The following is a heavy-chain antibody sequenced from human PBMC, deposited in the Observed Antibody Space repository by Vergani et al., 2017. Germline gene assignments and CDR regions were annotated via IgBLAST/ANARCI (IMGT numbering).Heavy chain of an antibody. CDR3: ARVRYYDSPSSGKNYYYYYYMDV. CDR2: IYTSGST. V-gene: IGHV4-4*07. Sequence: QVQLQESGPGLVKPSETLSLTCTVSGGSISSYYWSWIRQPAGKGLEWIGRIYTSGSTNYNPSLKSRVTMSVDTSKNQFSLKLSSVTAADTAVYYCARVRYYDSPSSGKNYYYYYYMDVWGKGTTVTVSS. J-gene: IGHJ6*03. CDR1: GGSISSYY. D-gene: IGHD3-22*01.